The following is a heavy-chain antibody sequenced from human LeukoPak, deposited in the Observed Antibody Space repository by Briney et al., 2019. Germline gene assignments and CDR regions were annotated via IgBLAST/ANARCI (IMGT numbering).Heavy chain of an antibody. Sequence: GGSVRLSCAASGLSLCKYWMQYDGPPPGEGVVYVSRINGDGSSTAYPDSVTGRFTISRDNSKNTLYLQTNRLRADDTAVDYCAREMYRDYGGHDYWGQGTLVTVSS. J-gene: IGHJ4*02. D-gene: IGHD4-23*01. CDR2: INGDGSST. V-gene: IGHV3-74*01. CDR1: GLSLCKYW. CDR3: AREMYRDYGGHDY.